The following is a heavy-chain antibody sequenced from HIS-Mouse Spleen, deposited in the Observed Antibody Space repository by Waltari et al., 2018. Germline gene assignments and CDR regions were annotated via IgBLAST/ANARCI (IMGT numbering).Heavy chain of an antibody. CDR1: GGSSSSSSYD. CDR2: IYYSGST. CDR3: ARRRGYSYGHYFDY. D-gene: IGHD5-18*01. J-gene: IGHJ4*02. V-gene: IGHV4-39*07. Sequence: QLQLQESGPGLVKPSETLSLTCTVPGGSSSSSSYDRGWIRQPPGKGLEWIGSIYYSGSTYYNPSLKSRVTISVDTSKNQFSLKLSSVTAADTAVYYCARRRGYSYGHYFDYWGQGTLVTVSS.